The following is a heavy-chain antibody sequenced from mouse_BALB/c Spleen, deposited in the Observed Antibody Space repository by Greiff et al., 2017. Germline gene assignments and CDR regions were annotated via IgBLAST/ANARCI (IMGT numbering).Heavy chain of an antibody. D-gene: IGHD2-10*02. CDR3: ARKEYGNSLAY. Sequence: QVQLQQSGAELARPGASVKMSCKASGYTFTSYTMHWVKQRPGQGLEWIGYINPSSGYTNYNQKFKDKATLTADKSSSTAYMQLSSLTSEDSAVYYCARKEYGNSLAYWGQGTLVTVSA. CDR1: GYTFTSYT. CDR2: INPSSGYT. V-gene: IGHV1-4*01. J-gene: IGHJ3*01.